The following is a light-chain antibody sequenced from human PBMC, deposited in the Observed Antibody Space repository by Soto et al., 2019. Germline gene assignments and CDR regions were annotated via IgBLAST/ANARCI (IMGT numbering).Light chain of an antibody. CDR3: QQYGSSL. V-gene: IGKV3-20*01. J-gene: IGKJ3*01. CDR1: QSVSSSY. CDR2: GAS. Sequence: EIVLTQSPGTLSLSPGERATLSCRASQSVSSSYLAWYQQKPGQAPRLLIHGASIRATGIPDRFSGSGSGTDFTFTIRRLEPEDFAVYYCQQYGSSLFGPGTKVDIK.